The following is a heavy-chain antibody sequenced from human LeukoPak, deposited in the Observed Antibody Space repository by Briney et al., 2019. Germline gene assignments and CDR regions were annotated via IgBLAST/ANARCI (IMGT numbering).Heavy chain of an antibody. Sequence: GGSLRLSCAASGFTFSSYAMSWVRQAPGKGLEWVAFMRYDETEKYYADSVRGRFTISRDNSKNTLYLQMNSLRVEDTAVYYCAREGDYYGSGSYHTYYFDYWGQGTLVTVSS. D-gene: IGHD3-10*01. CDR3: AREGDYYGSGSYHTYYFDY. J-gene: IGHJ4*02. CDR1: GFTFSSYA. CDR2: MRYDETEK. V-gene: IGHV3-30*02.